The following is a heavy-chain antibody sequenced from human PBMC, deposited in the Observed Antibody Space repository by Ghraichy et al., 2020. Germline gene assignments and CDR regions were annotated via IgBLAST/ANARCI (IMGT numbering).Heavy chain of an antibody. D-gene: IGHD3-10*01. Sequence: GGSLRLSCAASGFTFSSYWMSWVRQAPGKGLEWVSNIKQDGSEKDYVDSVKGRFTISRDNAKNSLYLQMNSLRAEDTAVYYCARDSYGSGSYYNHRGQGTLVTVSS. CDR2: IKQDGSEK. CDR3: ARDSYGSGSYYNH. CDR1: GFTFSSYW. V-gene: IGHV3-7*01. J-gene: IGHJ4*02.